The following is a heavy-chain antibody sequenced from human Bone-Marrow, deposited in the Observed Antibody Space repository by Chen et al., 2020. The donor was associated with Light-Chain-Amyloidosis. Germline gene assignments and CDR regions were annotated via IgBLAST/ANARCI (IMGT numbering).Heavy chain of an antibody. Sequence: ESGGGLEQPGGSLRLSCAASGFTFSSHYMSWVRQAPGKGLEWVSGISERGDKTFYADSVKGRFTVSRDNSKNTLYLQMNSLRVEDTAVYYCAKVNWGEQVGCCGQGTLVTVSS. V-gene: IGHV3-23*01. D-gene: IGHD7-27*01. CDR2: ISERGDKT. J-gene: IGHJ4*02. CDR1: GFTFSSHY. CDR3: AKVNWGEQVGC.